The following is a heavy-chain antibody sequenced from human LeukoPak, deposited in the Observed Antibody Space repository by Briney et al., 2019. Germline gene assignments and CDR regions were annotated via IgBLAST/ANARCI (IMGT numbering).Heavy chain of an antibody. J-gene: IGHJ6*03. CDR3: AKDRPLRYFDYMDV. Sequence: PGGSLRLSCAASGFTFSSYGMHWVRQAPGKGLEWVAFIRYDGSNKYYADSVKGRFTISRDNSKNTLYLQMNSLRAEDTAVYYCAKDRPLRYFDYMDVWGNGTTVTVSS. CDR2: IRYDGSNK. CDR1: GFTFSSYG. D-gene: IGHD3-9*01. V-gene: IGHV3-30*02.